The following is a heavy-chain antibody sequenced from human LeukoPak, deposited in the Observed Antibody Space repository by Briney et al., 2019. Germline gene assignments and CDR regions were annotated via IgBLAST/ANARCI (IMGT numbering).Heavy chain of an antibody. V-gene: IGHV1-2*06. CDR2: INPNSGGT. Sequence: GASVKVSCEASGYTFTGYYMHWVRQAPGQGLEWMGRINPNSGGTNYAQKFQGRVTITRDTSASTAYMELSSLRSEDTAVYYCARDGLYSSSWYYFDYWGQGTLVTVSS. D-gene: IGHD6-13*01. CDR3: ARDGLYSSSWYYFDY. CDR1: GYTFTGYY. J-gene: IGHJ4*02.